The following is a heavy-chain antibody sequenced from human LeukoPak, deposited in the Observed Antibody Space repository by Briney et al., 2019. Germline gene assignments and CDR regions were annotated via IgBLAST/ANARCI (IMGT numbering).Heavy chain of an antibody. D-gene: IGHD3-10*01. CDR3: ARVSLVRGAPDYYFDY. J-gene: IGHJ4*02. V-gene: IGHV4-4*07. CDR1: GDSISNYY. CDR2: IYTSGST. Sequence: PSETLSLTCTVSGDSISNYYWSWIRQPAGRGLEWIGRIYTSGSTNYNPSLKSRVTMSVDTSKNQFSLKLSSVTAADTAVYYCARVSLVRGAPDYYFDYWGQGTLVTVSS.